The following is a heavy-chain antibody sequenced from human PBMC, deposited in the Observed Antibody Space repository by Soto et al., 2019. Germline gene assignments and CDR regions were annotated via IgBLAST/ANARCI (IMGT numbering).Heavy chain of an antibody. Sequence: GGSLRLSCAASAFTFSGYSMSWVRQAPGKGLEWVSGFRTSGDGGTTYYADSVKGRFTISRDNSKNMLFLQMNSLRAEDTAIYYCAKKVNSGPGSQYFDYWGQGTLVTVSS. CDR3: AKKVNSGPGSQYFDY. D-gene: IGHD3-10*01. J-gene: IGHJ4*02. V-gene: IGHV3-23*01. CDR1: AFTFSGYS. CDR2: FRTSGDGGTT.